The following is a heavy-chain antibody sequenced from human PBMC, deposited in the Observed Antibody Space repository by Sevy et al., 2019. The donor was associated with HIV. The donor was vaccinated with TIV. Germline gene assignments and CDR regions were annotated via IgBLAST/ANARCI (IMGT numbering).Heavy chain of an antibody. CDR2: IGSSGSPI. D-gene: IGHD1-1*01. CDR1: GFIFSSNE. J-gene: IGHJ6*02. V-gene: IGHV3-48*03. Sequence: GGSLRLSCAASGFIFSSNEMNWVRQAPGKGLEWVSYIGSSGSPIYYADSVKGRFTISRGNAKNSLYLQMNSLRAEDKAVYYCGGVSGGTNFYGMDVWGQGTTVTVSS. CDR3: GGVSGGTNFYGMDV.